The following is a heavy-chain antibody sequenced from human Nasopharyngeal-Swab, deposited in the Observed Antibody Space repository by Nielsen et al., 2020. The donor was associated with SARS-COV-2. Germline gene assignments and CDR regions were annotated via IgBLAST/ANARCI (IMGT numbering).Heavy chain of an antibody. Sequence: GESLKISCAASGFTFSRYAMSWVRQAPGKGLEWVSAISGSGGSTYYADSVKGRFTISRDNSKNTLYLQMNSLRAEDTAVYYCAKDGVYSSSWSPYYYYYYGMDVWGQGTTVTVSS. J-gene: IGHJ6*02. V-gene: IGHV3-23*01. D-gene: IGHD6-13*01. CDR3: AKDGVYSSSWSPYYYYYYGMDV. CDR2: ISGSGGST. CDR1: GFTFSRYA.